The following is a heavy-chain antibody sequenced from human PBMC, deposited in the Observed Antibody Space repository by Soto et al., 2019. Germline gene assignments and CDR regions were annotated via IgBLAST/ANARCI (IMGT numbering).Heavy chain of an antibody. CDR1: GFTFSSYG. V-gene: IGHV3-30*18. CDR3: AKAGYCISTSCYPGY. CDR2: ISYDGSNK. J-gene: IGHJ4*02. D-gene: IGHD2-2*01. Sequence: GGSLRLSCAASGFTFSSYGMHWVRQAPGKGLEWVAVISYDGSNKYYADSVKGRFTISRDNSKNTLYLQMNSLRAEDTAVYYCAKAGYCISTSCYPGYWGQGTLVTVSS.